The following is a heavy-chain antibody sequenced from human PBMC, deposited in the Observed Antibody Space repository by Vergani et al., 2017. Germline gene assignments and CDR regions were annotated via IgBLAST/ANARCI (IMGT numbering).Heavy chain of an antibody. V-gene: IGHV3-33*01. CDR3: ARASHCINCYSEGPNGPGYYYMDV. D-gene: IGHD2-21*01. CDR1: GFTLSSHA. J-gene: IGHJ6*03. Sequence: QVQLEESGGGVVQPGRSLRLSCAGSGFTLSSHAMHWVRQAPGKGLEWVAFIWYDGSKEYYADSVKGRFTISRDNSKNTLYLQMNNLRAADTAVYYCARASHCINCYSEGPNGPGYYYMDVWGKGTTVTVSS. CDR2: IWYDGSKE.